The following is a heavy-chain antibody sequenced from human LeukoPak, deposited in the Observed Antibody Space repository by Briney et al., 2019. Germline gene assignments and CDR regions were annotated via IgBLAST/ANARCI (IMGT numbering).Heavy chain of an antibody. CDR1: GYTFTGYY. CDR3: ARETGYAYGRAPLDY. D-gene: IGHD5-18*01. J-gene: IGHJ4*02. V-gene: IGHV1-2*02. Sequence: ASVKVSCKASGYTFTGYYMHWVRQAPGQGLEWMGWISPNSGDTNYAQKFQGRVTMTRATSISTAYMELSRLRSDDTAVYYCARETGYAYGRAPLDYWGQGTLVTVSS. CDR2: ISPNSGDT.